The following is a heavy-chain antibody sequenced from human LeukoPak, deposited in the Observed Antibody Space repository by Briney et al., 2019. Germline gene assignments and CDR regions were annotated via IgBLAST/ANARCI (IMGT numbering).Heavy chain of an antibody. CDR1: GSTFDDYA. D-gene: IGHD3-22*01. CDR2: ISWNSVSI. CDR3: ATGDSSGWDYFDY. Sequence: GGSLRLSCAASGSTFDDYAMHWVRQAPGKGLEWVSGISWNSVSIGYADSVKGRFTISRDNAKNSLYLQMNSLRTEDTALYYCATGDSSGWDYFDYWGQGTLVTVSS. V-gene: IGHV3-9*01. J-gene: IGHJ4*02.